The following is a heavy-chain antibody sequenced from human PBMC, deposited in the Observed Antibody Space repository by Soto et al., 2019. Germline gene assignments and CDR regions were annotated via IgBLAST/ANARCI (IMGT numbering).Heavy chain of an antibody. D-gene: IGHD7-27*01. CDR2: INYSGST. V-gene: IGHV4-39*01. Sequence: PSETLSLTCTVSSGSISTNNYYWGWIRQPPGKGLEWIGSINYSGSTYYNPSLKSRVTISVDTSTNQLSLKLASVTSVDTAVYYCARQTSPWGLDVWGQGTTVTVSS. CDR3: ARQTSPWGLDV. J-gene: IGHJ6*02. CDR1: SGSISTNNYY.